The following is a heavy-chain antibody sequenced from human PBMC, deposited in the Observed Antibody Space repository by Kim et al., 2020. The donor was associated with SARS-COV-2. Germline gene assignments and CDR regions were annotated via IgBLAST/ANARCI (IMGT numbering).Heavy chain of an antibody. Sequence: SETLSLTCTVSGGSISSSGYYWGWIRQPPGKGLEWIGSVYYTGATYYDPSIKSRVTISVDTSKNQFSLKLSSVTAAGTAVYYCAIHFRGQSIRFLGLYQFDSWGQGTLVTVSS. V-gene: IGHV4-39*01. D-gene: IGHD2-2*02. J-gene: IGHJ4*02. CDR3: AIHFRGQSIRFLGLYQFDS. CDR1: GGSISSSGYY. CDR2: VYYTGAT.